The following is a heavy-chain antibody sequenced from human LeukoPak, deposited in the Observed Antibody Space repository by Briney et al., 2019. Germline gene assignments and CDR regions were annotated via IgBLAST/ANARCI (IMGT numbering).Heavy chain of an antibody. V-gene: IGHV4-59*01. CDR3: ARAPSYYDILTAYYTGYFDY. D-gene: IGHD3-9*01. CDR2: IYYSGST. Sequence: SETLSLTCTVSGGPISSYYWSWIRQPPGKGLEWIGYIYYSGSTKYNPSLKSRVTISVDTSKNQFSLKLSSVTAADTAVYYCARAPSYYDILTAYYTGYFDYWGQGTLVTVSS. CDR1: GGPISSYY. J-gene: IGHJ4*02.